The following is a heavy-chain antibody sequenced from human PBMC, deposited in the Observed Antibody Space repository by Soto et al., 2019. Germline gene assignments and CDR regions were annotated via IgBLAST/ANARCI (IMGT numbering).Heavy chain of an antibody. Sequence: GGSLRLSCAASGFTFSSYGMHWVRQAPGKGLEWVAVISYDGSNKYYADSVKGRFTISRDNSKNTLYLQMNSLRAEDTAVYYCAKDSGIAVDYGMDVWGQGTTVTVSS. CDR2: ISYDGSNK. D-gene: IGHD6-19*01. CDR3: AKDSGIAVDYGMDV. V-gene: IGHV3-30*18. CDR1: GFTFSSYG. J-gene: IGHJ6*02.